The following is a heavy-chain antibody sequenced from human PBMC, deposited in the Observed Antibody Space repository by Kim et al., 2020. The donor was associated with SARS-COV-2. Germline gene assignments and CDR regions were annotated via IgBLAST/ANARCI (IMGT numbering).Heavy chain of an antibody. V-gene: IGHV4-4*02. Sequence: SETLSLTCAVSGGSISSSNWWSWVRQPPGKGLEWIGEIYHSGSTNYNPSLKSRVTISVDKSKNQFSLKLSSVTAADTAVYYCARAPLWFGSLYGMDVWGQGTTVTVSS. D-gene: IGHD3-10*01. J-gene: IGHJ6*02. CDR2: IYHSGST. CDR3: ARAPLWFGSLYGMDV. CDR1: GGSISSSNW.